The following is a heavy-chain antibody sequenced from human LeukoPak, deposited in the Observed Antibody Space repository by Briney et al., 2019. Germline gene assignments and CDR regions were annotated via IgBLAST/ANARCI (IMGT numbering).Heavy chain of an antibody. CDR2: IVPSDAYT. CDR1: GYRFTSYL. CDR3: ASRPGIAAACTLYYYYVMDV. Sequence: PGESLKISCKGSGYRFTSYLISWVRQIPGQGLEWMGWIVPSDAYTNYSPSFQSHVTTSAEKPTSTASLRWSSLKAPHTALYCCASRPGIAAACTLYYYYVMDVGGEGTTVTVP. D-gene: IGHD6-13*01. V-gene: IGHV5-10-1*01. J-gene: IGHJ6*02.